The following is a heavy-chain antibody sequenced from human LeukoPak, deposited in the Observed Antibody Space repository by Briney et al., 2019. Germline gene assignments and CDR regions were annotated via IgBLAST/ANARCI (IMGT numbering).Heavy chain of an antibody. CDR3: ARDSSVRGVMRY. Sequence: PGGSLRLSCAASGFTFSSYEMNWVRQAPGKGLEWVSYISSSGSTIYYADSVKGRFTISRDNAKNSLYLQMNSLRAEDTAAYYCARDSSVRGVMRYWGQGTLVTVSS. D-gene: IGHD3-10*01. V-gene: IGHV3-48*03. CDR2: ISSSGSTI. CDR1: GFTFSSYE. J-gene: IGHJ4*02.